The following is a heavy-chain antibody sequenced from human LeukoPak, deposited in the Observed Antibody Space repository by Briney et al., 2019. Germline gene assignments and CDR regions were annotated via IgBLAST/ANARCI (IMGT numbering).Heavy chain of an antibody. D-gene: IGHD2-2*01. V-gene: IGHV1-69*13. J-gene: IGHJ3*02. CDR3: ARDGGFCSTTTRSEGHAFDI. CDR2: IIPIFGTA. Sequence: GASVKVSCKASGGTFSSYAISWVRQAPGQGLEWMGGIIPIFGTANYTQKFQGRVTITADESTSTAYMELSSLRSEDTAVYYCARDGGFCSTTTRSEGHAFDIWGQGTMVTVSS. CDR1: GGTFSSYA.